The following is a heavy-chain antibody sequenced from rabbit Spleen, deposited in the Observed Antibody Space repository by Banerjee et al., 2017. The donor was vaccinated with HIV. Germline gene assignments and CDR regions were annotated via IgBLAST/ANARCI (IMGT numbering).Heavy chain of an antibody. J-gene: IGHJ4*01. CDR2: IYAGSSGST. CDR1: GFSFSSSYW. Sequence: QSLEESGGDLVKPGASLTLTCTASGFSFSSSYWICWVRQAPGKGLEWIACIYAGSSGSTYYASWAKGRFTISKTSSTTVTLQMTSLTAADTATYFCARYIGVWGAGNLWGQGTLVTVS. CDR3: ARYIGVWGAGNL. V-gene: IGHV1S40*01. D-gene: IGHD5-1*01.